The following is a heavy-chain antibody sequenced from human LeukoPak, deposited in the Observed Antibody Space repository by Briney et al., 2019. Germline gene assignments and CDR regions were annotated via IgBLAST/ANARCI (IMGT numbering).Heavy chain of an antibody. CDR2: IIPIFGTA. D-gene: IGHD4-11*01. CDR3: ARGDDYSNYVLGY. J-gene: IGHJ4*02. CDR1: GVTFSSYA. V-gene: IGHV1-69*05. Sequence: EASVKVSCKASGVTFSSYAISWVRQAPGQGLEWMGRIIPIFGTANYTQKFQGRVTITTDESTSTAYMELSSLRSEDTAVYYCARGDDYSNYVLGYWGQGTLVSVSS.